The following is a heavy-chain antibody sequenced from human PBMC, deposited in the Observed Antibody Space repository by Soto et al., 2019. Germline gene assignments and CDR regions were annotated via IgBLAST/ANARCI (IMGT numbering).Heavy chain of an antibody. CDR2: IYPVSGGT. J-gene: IGHJ4*02. V-gene: IGHV1-2*02. D-gene: IGHD2-8*01. CDR1: GYTFSGFY. CDR3: RVTGVSEVDY. Sequence: VQLVQSGAEVKKPGASVKVSCRTSGYTFSGFYIHWVRQAPGQGLDSMGWIYPVSGGTDYAQKFQGRVTMTRDTSISTAYMELSRLRSDDTAVYYCRVTGVSEVDYWGQGTLVTVSS.